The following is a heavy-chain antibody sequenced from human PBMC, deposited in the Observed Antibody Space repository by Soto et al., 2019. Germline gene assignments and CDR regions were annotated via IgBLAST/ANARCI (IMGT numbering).Heavy chain of an antibody. J-gene: IGHJ3*02. CDR2: INPNSGGT. D-gene: IGHD3-3*01. Sequence: QVQLVQSGAEVKKPGASVKVSCKASGYTFTDYYMHWVRQAPGQGLEWLGWINPNSGGTNYAQRFQGSVTMTRDTSISTAYMELSRLRSDDSAVYYCARSKPNYDFWNHLTSLDTFDIWGQGTMVTVSS. V-gene: IGHV1-2*02. CDR3: ARSKPNYDFWNHLTSLDTFDI. CDR1: GYTFTDYY.